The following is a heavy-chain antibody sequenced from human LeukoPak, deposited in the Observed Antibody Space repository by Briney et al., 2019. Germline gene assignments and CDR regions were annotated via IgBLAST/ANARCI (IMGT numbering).Heavy chain of an antibody. V-gene: IGHV1-69*13. CDR1: GGTFSSYA. Sequence: ASVKVSCKASGGTFSSYAISWVRQAPGQGLEWMGGIIPIFGTANYAQKFQGRVTITADESTSTAYMELSSLRSEDTAVYYCARGSSSWYRSPHYYGMDVWGQGTTVTVSS. CDR2: IIPIFGTA. J-gene: IGHJ6*02. D-gene: IGHD6-13*01. CDR3: ARGSSSWYRSPHYYGMDV.